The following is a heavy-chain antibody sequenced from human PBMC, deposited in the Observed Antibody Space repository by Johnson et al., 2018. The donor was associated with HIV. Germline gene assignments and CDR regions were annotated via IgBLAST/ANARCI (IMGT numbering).Heavy chain of an antibody. CDR3: VRDGRELVTGGSYDV. Sequence: QVLLVESGGGSVRPGGSLRLSCAASGFTFSDYYMSWIRQAPGKGLEWVSYISGSGSTIYYADSVKGRFTISRDNSKNTLYLQMNSLRPEETAVYYGVRDGRELVTGGSYDVGCQGRVVT. CDR2: ISGSGSTI. D-gene: IGHD1-26*01. V-gene: IGHV3-11*04. J-gene: IGHJ3*01. CDR1: GFTFSDYY.